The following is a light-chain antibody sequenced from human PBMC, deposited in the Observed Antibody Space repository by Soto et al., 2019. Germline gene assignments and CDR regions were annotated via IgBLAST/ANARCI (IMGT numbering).Light chain of an antibody. V-gene: IGKV3-15*01. J-gene: IGKJ1*01. CDR2: GAS. CDR1: QSVRSN. Sequence: EMVTTQSPATLSVSPGERATLSCRASQSVRSNLAWYQQKPGQAPRLLIYGASTRATGIPARFSGSGSGTEFTLTISRLEPEDFAVYYCQQYGSSTWTFGQGTKVDIK. CDR3: QQYGSSTWT.